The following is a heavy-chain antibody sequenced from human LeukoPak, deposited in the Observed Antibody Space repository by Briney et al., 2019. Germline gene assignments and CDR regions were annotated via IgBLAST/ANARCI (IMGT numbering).Heavy chain of an antibody. Sequence: PPGGSLRLSCAASGFTFRTYAMSWVRQAPGKGLECVSGLSGSGGSTYYADSVKGRFTISRDNSKNTLYLQMNSLRAEDTAVYYCAKGAKVGPAAMDYWGQGTLVTVSS. J-gene: IGHJ4*02. CDR2: LSGSGGST. V-gene: IGHV3-23*01. CDR3: AKGAKVGPAAMDY. CDR1: GFTFRTYA. D-gene: IGHD2-2*01.